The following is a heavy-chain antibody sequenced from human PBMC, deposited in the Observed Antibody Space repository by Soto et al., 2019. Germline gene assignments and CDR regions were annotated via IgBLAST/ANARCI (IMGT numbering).Heavy chain of an antibody. CDR2: MYITGST. V-gene: IGHV4-61*01. CDR1: GASISSMSHY. J-gene: IGHJ4*02. CDR3: ARNAIFGVVTGLDY. Sequence: QVQLQESGPGLVRPSETLSLTCTVSGASISSMSHYWSWIRQSPGKGLEWIGYMYITGSTNYNPSLKSRMSTSLDTSKNQFSLKLSSVTAADTGVYYCARNAIFGVVTGLDYWGQGSLVTVSS. D-gene: IGHD3-3*01.